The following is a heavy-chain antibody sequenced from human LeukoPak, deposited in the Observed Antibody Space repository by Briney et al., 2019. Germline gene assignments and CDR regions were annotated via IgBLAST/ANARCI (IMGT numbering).Heavy chain of an antibody. V-gene: IGHV3-53*05. CDR2: IYSGGST. CDR1: GFTVSSNY. CDR3: ASEGVNNWFDP. Sequence: GGSLRLSCAASGFTVSSNYMSWVRQAPGKGLEWVSVIYSGGSTYYADSVKGRFTISRDNSKNTLYLQMNSLRAEDTAVYYCASEGVNNWFDPWGQGTLVTVSS. J-gene: IGHJ5*02. D-gene: IGHD3-3*01.